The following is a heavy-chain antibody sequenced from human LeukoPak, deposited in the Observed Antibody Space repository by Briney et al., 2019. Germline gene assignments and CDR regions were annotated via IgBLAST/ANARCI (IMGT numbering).Heavy chain of an antibody. D-gene: IGHD3-16*01. V-gene: IGHV4-39*07. CDR2: IYYSGST. Sequence: SETLSLTCTVSGGSISSSSYYWGWIRQPPGKGLEWIGSIYYSGSTNYNPSLKSRVTISVDTSKNQFSLKLSSVTAADTAVYYCARRGKQSSIDYWGQGTLVTVSS. J-gene: IGHJ4*02. CDR3: ARRGKQSSIDY. CDR1: GGSISSSSYY.